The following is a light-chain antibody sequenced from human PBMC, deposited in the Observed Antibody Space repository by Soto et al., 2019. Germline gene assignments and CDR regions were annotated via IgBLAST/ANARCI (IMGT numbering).Light chain of an antibody. V-gene: IGLV2-14*03. Sequence: QSALTQPASVSGSPGQSSTISCTGTSSDVGGYNYVSWYQHHPGKAPKLMIYDVSNRPSGVSNRFSGSKSGNTASLTISGLQPDDESDYYCSSYTTSNTRQIVFGTRTKVTVL. CDR1: SSDVGGYNY. J-gene: IGLJ1*01. CDR2: DVS. CDR3: SSYTTSNTRQIV.